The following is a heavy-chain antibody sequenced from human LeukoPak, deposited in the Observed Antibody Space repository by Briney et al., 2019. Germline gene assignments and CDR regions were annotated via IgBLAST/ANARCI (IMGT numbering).Heavy chain of an antibody. CDR1: GYTFTVYY. CDR2: INPNSGGS. J-gene: IGHJ4*02. CDR3: ARDSGPGTYYIHF. D-gene: IGHD3-10*01. V-gene: IGHV1-2*06. Sequence: ASVTVSCTASGYTFTVYYMHWMRQAPGQGLEWMGRINPNSGGSNYAQKFQGRVTMTRDTSTSTAYMELSRLKSDDTAVYYCARDSGPGTYYIHFWGQGTLVTVSS.